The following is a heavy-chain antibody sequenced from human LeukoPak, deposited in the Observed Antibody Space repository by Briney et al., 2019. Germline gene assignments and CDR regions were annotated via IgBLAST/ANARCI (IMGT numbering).Heavy chain of an antibody. CDR3: ARDGQQLAPYYYYGMDV. CDR1: GFTFSTYS. D-gene: IGHD6-13*01. CDR2: ISRGGSYI. V-gene: IGHV3-21*01. Sequence: GGSLRLSCAASGFTFSTYSMNWVRQAPGKGLEWVSSISRGGSYIFYADSVKGRFTISRDNAKNSLYLQMNSLRAEDTAVYYCARDGQQLAPYYYYGMDVWGQGTTVTVSS. J-gene: IGHJ6*02.